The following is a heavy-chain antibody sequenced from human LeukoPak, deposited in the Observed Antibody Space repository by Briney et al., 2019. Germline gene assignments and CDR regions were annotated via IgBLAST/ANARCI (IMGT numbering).Heavy chain of an antibody. CDR1: GYTFTSYA. D-gene: IGHD6-13*01. CDR3: ARVGFPYSSSWYFLDP. V-gene: IGHV1-3*01. Sequence: VASVNVSCKASGYTFTSYAMHWVRQAPGQRLEWMGWINGGNGNTKYSQNFQGRVTITADESTSTAYMELSSLRSEDTAVYYCARVGFPYSSSWYFLDPWGQGTLVTVSS. CDR2: INGGNGNT. J-gene: IGHJ5*02.